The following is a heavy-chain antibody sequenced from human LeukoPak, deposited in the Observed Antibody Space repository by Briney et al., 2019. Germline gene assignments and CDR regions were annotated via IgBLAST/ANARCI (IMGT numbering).Heavy chain of an antibody. Sequence: PSETLSLTCTVSGGSISSYYWSWIRQPAGKGLEWIGRIYTSGSTNYNPSLKSRVTMSVDTSKNQFSLKLSSVTAADMAVYYCARVYHYDFWSTDYYYYMDVWGKGTTVTVSS. D-gene: IGHD3-3*01. CDR1: GGSISSYY. CDR2: IYTSGST. V-gene: IGHV4-4*07. J-gene: IGHJ6*03. CDR3: ARVYHYDFWSTDYYYYMDV.